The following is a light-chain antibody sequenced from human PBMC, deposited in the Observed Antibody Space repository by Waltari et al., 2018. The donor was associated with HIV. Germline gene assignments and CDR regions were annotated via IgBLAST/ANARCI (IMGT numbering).Light chain of an antibody. J-gene: IGLJ3*02. CDR1: SSNIGAGYD. CDR3: QSYDSSLSVWV. Sequence: QSVLTQPPSVSGAPGQRVTISCTGSSSNIGAGYDVHWYQQIPGTAPKLLIYANSHRPSGVPDRFSGSKSGTSASLAITGLQAEDEADYYCQSYDSSLSVWVFGGGTKLTVL. V-gene: IGLV1-40*01. CDR2: ANS.